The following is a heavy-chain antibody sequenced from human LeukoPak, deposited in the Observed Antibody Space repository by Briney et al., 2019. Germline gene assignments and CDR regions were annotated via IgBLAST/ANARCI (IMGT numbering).Heavy chain of an antibody. CDR2: FDPEDGET. CDR3: ATRSGSYSSRAFDI. CDR1: GYTLTELS. Sequence: ASVKVSCKVSGYTLTELSMHWVRQAPGKGLEWIGGFDPEDGETIYAQKFQGRVTMTEDTSTDTAYMELSSLRSEDTAVYYCATRSGSYSSRAFDIWGQGTMVTVSS. V-gene: IGHV1-24*01. D-gene: IGHD3-10*01. J-gene: IGHJ3*02.